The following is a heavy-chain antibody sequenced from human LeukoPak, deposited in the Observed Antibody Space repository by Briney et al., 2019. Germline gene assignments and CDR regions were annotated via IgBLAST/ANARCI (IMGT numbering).Heavy chain of an antibody. CDR3: VGGGGDLEY. Sequence: PGGSLRLSCAASGLIVTSNYMNWVRQAPEKGLGRVSTFFDGGDTYYGDSVKGRFTISRDHANNALYLQMNNLRPEDTAVYYCVGGGGDLEYWGQGTLVTVSS. CDR1: GLIVTSNY. D-gene: IGHD3-10*01. J-gene: IGHJ4*02. V-gene: IGHV3-53*05. CDR2: FFDGGDT.